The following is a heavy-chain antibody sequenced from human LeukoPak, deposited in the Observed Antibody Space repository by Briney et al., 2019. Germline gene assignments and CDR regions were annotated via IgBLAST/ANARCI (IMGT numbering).Heavy chain of an antibody. CDR3: AREYYYGGNPYNWFDP. Sequence: SQTLSLTCAISGDSVSSNSAAWNWIRQSPSRGLEWLGRTYYRSKWYNDYAVSVKSRTTINPDTSKNQFSLQLNSVTPEDTAVYYCAREYYYGGNPYNWFDPWGQGTLVTVSS. CDR1: GDSVSSNSAA. D-gene: IGHD4-17*01. J-gene: IGHJ5*02. V-gene: IGHV6-1*01. CDR2: TYYRSKWYN.